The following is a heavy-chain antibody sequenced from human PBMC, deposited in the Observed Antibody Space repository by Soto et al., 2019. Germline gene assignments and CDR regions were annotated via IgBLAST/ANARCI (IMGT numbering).Heavy chain of an antibody. Sequence: EVQLVESGGGLIQPGGSLRLSCAVSGFTVSNNYMSWVRQAPGKGLEGVSVIYSGGYTAYGDSVKGRFTISRDNSKNTLIPQQDRRSGEDRGVFFCAAHTGGGGYWGQGTLVTVSS. J-gene: IGHJ4*02. V-gene: IGHV3-53*01. CDR1: GFTVSNNY. CDR3: AAHTGGGGY. CDR2: IYSGGYT. D-gene: IGHD3-10*01.